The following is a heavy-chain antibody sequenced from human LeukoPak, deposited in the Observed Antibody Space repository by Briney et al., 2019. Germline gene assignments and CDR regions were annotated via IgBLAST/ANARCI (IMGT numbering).Heavy chain of an antibody. D-gene: IGHD1-26*01. CDR2: ISSSSSYI. CDR1: GFTFSSYS. Sequence: GGSLRLSCAASGFTFSSYSMNWVRQAPWKGLEWVSSISSSSSYIYYADSVKGRFTISRDNAKNSLYLQMNSLRAEDTAVYYCARVARDGSYNYKDYWGQGTLVTVSS. V-gene: IGHV3-21*01. J-gene: IGHJ4*02. CDR3: ARVARDGSYNYKDY.